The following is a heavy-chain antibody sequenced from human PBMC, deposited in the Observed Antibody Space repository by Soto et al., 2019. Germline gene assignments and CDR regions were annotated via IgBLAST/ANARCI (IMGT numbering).Heavy chain of an antibody. CDR1: GYTFTSYG. CDR3: AREGGAGYSYGWAPNYYYGMDV. CDR2: ISAYNGNT. Sequence: QVPLVQSGAEVKKPGASVKVSCKASGYTFTSYGISWVRQAPGQGLEWMGWISAYNGNTNYAQKLQGRVTMTTDTSTSTAYMELRSLRSDDTAVYYCAREGGAGYSYGWAPNYYYGMDVWGQGTTVTVSS. D-gene: IGHD5-18*01. V-gene: IGHV1-18*04. J-gene: IGHJ6*02.